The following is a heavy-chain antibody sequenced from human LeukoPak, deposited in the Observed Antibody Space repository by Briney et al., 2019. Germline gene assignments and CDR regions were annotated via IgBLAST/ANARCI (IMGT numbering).Heavy chain of an antibody. Sequence: KPGGSLRLSCVASGFTFSSYSMNWVRQAPGKGREWISFFRSSGSYIYYADSVNGRFTISRDNAKNSLYMKMTRLRAEDTAVYYCARGYNWNEPFDYWGQGTLVTVSS. J-gene: IGHJ4*02. D-gene: IGHD1-20*01. CDR3: ARGYNWNEPFDY. CDR2: FRSSGSYI. CDR1: GFTFSSYS. V-gene: IGHV3-21*01.